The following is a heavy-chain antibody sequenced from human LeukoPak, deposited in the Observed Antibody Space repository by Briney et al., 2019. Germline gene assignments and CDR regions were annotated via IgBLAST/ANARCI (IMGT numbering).Heavy chain of an antibody. D-gene: IGHD4-17*01. CDR1: GGSFSGYY. J-gene: IGHJ4*02. CDR2: INHSGST. Sequence: SETLSLTCAVYGGSFSGYYWSWIRQPPGKGLEWIGEINHSGSTNYNPSLKSRVTISIDTSKNQFSLKLSSVPAADTAVYYCARVSSTVTKGYPGDYYFDYWGQGTLVTVSS. V-gene: IGHV4-34*01. CDR3: ARVSSTVTKGYPGDYYFDY.